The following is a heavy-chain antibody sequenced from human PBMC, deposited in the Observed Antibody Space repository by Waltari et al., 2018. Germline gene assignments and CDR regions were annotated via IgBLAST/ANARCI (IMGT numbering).Heavy chain of an antibody. Sequence: EVQLLESGGGLVQPGGSLRLSCAASGFTFSSYAMSWVRKTPGKGLEWVSTISGSGGSTYYADSVKGRFTISRDNSKNTLYLQMNSLRAEDTAVYYCAKAYGDYVGAFDIWGQGTMVTVSS. V-gene: IGHV3-23*01. CDR1: GFTFSSYA. J-gene: IGHJ3*02. D-gene: IGHD4-17*01. CDR3: AKAYGDYVGAFDI. CDR2: ISGSGGST.